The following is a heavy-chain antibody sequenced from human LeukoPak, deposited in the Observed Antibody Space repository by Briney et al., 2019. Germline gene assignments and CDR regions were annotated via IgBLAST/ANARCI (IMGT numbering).Heavy chain of an antibody. D-gene: IGHD2-15*01. V-gene: IGHV4-34*01. CDR2: INQSGST. J-gene: IGHJ6*03. Sequence: PSETLSLTCGVYGGSFSRYVWSWIRQPPGEGLEWIGEINQSGSTDYNPPLKSRVTISVDTSKNQFSLNLRSVTAADTAVYYCASHCNGGSCYSDYYYYMDVWGKGTTVTVSS. CDR1: GGSFSRYV. CDR3: ASHCNGGSCYSDYYYYMDV.